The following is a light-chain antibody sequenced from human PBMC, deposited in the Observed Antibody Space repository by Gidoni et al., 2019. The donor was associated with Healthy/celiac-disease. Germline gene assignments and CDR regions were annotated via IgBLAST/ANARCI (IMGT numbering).Light chain of an antibody. CDR3: QSYDSSFSVV. V-gene: IGLV1-40*01. CDR1: SSNIGAGYA. CDR2: GNS. Sequence: QSVLTQPPSVSGAPGQRVTISCTGSSSNIGAGYAVHWYQQLPGTAPKLLIYGNSNRPSGVPDRFSGSKSGTSASLAITGLQAEDEADYYCQSYDSSFSVVFGGGTKLTVL. J-gene: IGLJ2*01.